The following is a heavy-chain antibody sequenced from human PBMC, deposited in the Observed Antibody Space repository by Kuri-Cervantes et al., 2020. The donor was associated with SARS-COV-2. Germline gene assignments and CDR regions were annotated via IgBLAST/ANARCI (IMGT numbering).Heavy chain of an antibody. CDR2: ISGSGGST. V-gene: IGHV3-23*01. CDR1: GFTFSSYA. D-gene: IGHD3-3*01. Sequence: GESLKISCSASGFTFSSYAMSWVRQAPGKGLEWVSAISGSGGSTYYADSVKGRFTISRDNSKNTLYLQMNSLRAEDTAVYYCAKADFGVVPRVYYYYMDVWGKGTTVTVSS. CDR3: AKADFGVVPRVYYYYMDV. J-gene: IGHJ6*03.